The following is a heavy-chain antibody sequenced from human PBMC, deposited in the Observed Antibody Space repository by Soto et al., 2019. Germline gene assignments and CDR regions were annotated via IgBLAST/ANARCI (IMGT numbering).Heavy chain of an antibody. Sequence: PSETLSLTCTVSGGSISSYYWSWIRQPPGKGLEWIGYIYYSGSTNYNPSLKSRVTISVDTSKNQFSLKLSSVTAADTAVYYCARLGRDGYVDYWGQGTLVTVSS. CDR1: GGSISSYY. J-gene: IGHJ4*02. D-gene: IGHD2-15*01. CDR3: ARLGRDGYVDY. V-gene: IGHV4-59*08. CDR2: IYYSGST.